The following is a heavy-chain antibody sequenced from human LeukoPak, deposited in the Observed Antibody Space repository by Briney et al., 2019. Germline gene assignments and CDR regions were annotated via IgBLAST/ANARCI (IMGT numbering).Heavy chain of an antibody. D-gene: IGHD6-13*01. CDR2: IYHSGNT. Sequence: SETLSLTCTVSGGSISTSYYWSWIRQPPGKGLEWLGYIYHSGNTNYSPSLKSRVTISVDSSNNQFSLKLSSVTAADTALYYCAGTRIASTGTLFYWGLGTLVTVSS. J-gene: IGHJ4*02. V-gene: IGHV4-59*01. CDR1: GGSISTSYY. CDR3: AGTRIASTGTLFY.